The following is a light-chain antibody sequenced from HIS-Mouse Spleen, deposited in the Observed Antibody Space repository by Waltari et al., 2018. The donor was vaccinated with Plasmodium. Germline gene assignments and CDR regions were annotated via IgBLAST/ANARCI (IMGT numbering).Light chain of an antibody. Sequence: SYELTQPPSVSVSPGQTARITCSGDALPKNYAYWYQLKSGQAPVLFIYEDSKRPSGIPERFSGSSSGTMATLTISGAQVEDEADYYCYSTDSSGNHRVFGGGTKLTVL. CDR3: YSTDSSGNHRV. J-gene: IGLJ3*02. V-gene: IGLV3-10*01. CDR1: ALPKNY. CDR2: EDS.